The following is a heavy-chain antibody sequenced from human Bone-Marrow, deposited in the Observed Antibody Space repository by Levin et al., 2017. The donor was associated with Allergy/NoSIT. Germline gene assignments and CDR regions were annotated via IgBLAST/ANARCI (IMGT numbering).Heavy chain of an antibody. Sequence: GESLKISCAASGFTFSSYGMHWVRQAPGKGLEWVAVISYDGSNKYYADSVKGRFTISRDNSKNTLYLQMNSLRAEDTAVYYCAKLVRSETPVDYWGQGTLVTVSS. V-gene: IGHV3-30*18. CDR2: ISYDGSNK. J-gene: IGHJ4*02. D-gene: IGHD6-6*01. CDR3: AKLVRSETPVDY. CDR1: GFTFSSYG.